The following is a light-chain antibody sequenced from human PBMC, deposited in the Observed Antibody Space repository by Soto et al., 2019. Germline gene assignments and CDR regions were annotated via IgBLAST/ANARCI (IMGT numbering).Light chain of an antibody. V-gene: IGLV1-44*01. CDR2: NNN. J-gene: IGLJ7*01. CDR3: AAWDDSLNGVV. Sequence: QAVVTQPPSASGTPGQRVTISCSGSSSNIGSKTVNWYQQLPGTAPKLLMYNNNQRPSGVPDRVSGSKSGTSASLAISGLQSEDEADYYCAAWDDSLNGVVFGGGTQLTVL. CDR1: SSNIGSKT.